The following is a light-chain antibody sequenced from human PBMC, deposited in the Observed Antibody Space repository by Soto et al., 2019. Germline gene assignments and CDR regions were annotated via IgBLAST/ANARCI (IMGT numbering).Light chain of an antibody. CDR1: QSVSSSY. J-gene: IGKJ1*01. CDR3: QQRSNWHPWT. CDR2: GAS. Sequence: EIVLTQSPSTLALSPGERATLSCRASQSVSSSYLAWYQQKPGQAPRLLIYGASSRATGIPDSFSGSGSGTDFTLTISSLEHEDFAVYYCQQRSNWHPWTFGQGTKVDIK. V-gene: IGKV3D-20*02.